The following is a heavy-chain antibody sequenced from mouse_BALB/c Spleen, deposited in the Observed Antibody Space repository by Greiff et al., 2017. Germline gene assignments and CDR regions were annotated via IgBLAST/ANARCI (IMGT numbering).Heavy chain of an antibody. D-gene: IGHD2-1*01. V-gene: IGHV1S56*01. CDR1: GYTFTSYY. CDR2: IYPGDGST. J-gene: IGHJ4*01. Sequence: QVQLKESGPELVKPGASVKMSCKASGYTFTSYYIHWVKQRPGQGLEWIGWIYPGDGSTKYNEKFKGKTTLTADKSSSTAYMLLSSLTSEDSAIYFCASGGYYGNYWGQGTSVTVSS. CDR3: ASGGYYGNY.